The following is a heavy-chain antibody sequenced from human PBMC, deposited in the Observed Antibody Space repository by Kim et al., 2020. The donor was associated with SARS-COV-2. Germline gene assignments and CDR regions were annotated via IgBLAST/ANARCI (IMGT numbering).Heavy chain of an antibody. J-gene: IGHJ1*01. CDR1: GYSFNTYW. CDR2: IYPDDSDT. Sequence: GESLKISCKGSGYSFNTYWIGWVRQMPGKGLEWMGIIYPDDSDTRYSPSFQGQVTISADKSISTAYLQWSSLKASDTAMYYCTSSRQWYFQYCCQGTLV. D-gene: IGHD6-19*01. V-gene: IGHV5-51*01. CDR3: TSSRQWYFQY.